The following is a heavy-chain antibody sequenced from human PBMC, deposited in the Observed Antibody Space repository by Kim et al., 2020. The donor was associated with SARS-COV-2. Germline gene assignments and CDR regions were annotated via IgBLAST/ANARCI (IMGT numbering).Heavy chain of an antibody. J-gene: IGHJ6*02. Sequence: GGSLRLSCAASGFTFSSYSMNWVRPAPGKGLEWVSSISSSSSYIYYADSVKGRFTISRDNAKNSLYLQMNSLRAEDTAVYYCAREGPLRGYSYANPGAEGNYYYGMDVWGQGTTVTVSS. D-gene: IGHD5-18*01. CDR3: AREGPLRGYSYANPGAEGNYYYGMDV. CDR1: GFTFSSYS. V-gene: IGHV3-21*01. CDR2: ISSSSSYI.